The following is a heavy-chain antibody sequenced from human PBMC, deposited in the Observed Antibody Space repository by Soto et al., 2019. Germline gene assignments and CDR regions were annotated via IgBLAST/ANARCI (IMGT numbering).Heavy chain of an antibody. V-gene: IGHV3-9*01. J-gene: IGHJ4*02. D-gene: IGHD5-12*01. Sequence: SLRLSCSASGFTFDNCAMHWVRQAPGKGLEWVSGISWDSTTVGYADSVKGRFTISRDGAKNSLYLQMNSLRREDTAVYFCARVKATLYRHYYFDYWGQGTPVTVSS. CDR3: ARVKATLYRHYYFDY. CDR2: ISWDSTTV. CDR1: GFTFDNCA.